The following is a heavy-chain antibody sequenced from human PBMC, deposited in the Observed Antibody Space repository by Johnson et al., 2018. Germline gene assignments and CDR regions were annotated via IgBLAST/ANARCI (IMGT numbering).Heavy chain of an antibody. V-gene: IGHV3-23*04. CDR3: AKDLGPLWGSGYRYFQH. J-gene: IGHJ1*01. CDR1: GFTFSSYA. CDR2: ISDSGGST. D-gene: IGHD5-12*01. Sequence: EVQLVESGGGLVQPGGSLRLSCVASGFTFSSYAMSWARQAPGKGLEWVSTISDSGGSTYYADSVRGRFTISRDNTKTTGFLQMDSLRAEDTAVYFCAKDLGPLWGSGYRYFQHWGQGTLVTVSS.